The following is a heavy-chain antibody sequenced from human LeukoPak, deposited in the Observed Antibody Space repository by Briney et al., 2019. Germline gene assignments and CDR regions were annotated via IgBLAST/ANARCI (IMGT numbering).Heavy chain of an antibody. Sequence: SVKVSCKASGGTFSSYAISWVRQAPGQGLEWLGRIIPIFGIANYAQKFQGRVTITADKSTSTAYMELSSLRSEDTAVYYCAREIVVVAATGWFDPWGQGTLVTVSS. V-gene: IGHV1-69*04. J-gene: IGHJ5*02. CDR2: IIPIFGIA. D-gene: IGHD2-15*01. CDR3: AREIVVVAATGWFDP. CDR1: GGTFSSYA.